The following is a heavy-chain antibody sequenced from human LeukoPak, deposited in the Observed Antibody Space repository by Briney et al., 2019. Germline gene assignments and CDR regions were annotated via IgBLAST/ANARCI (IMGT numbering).Heavy chain of an antibody. J-gene: IGHJ5*02. V-gene: IGHV3-9*01. CDR2: ISWNSGSI. Sequence: PGRSLRLSCAASGFTFDDYAMHWVRQAPGKGLEWVSGISWNSGSIGYADSVKGRFTISRDNAKNSLYLQMNSLRAEDTALYYCAKDRSMVRGVTWGQGTLVTVSS. D-gene: IGHD3-10*01. CDR1: GFTFDDYA. CDR3: AKDRSMVRGVT.